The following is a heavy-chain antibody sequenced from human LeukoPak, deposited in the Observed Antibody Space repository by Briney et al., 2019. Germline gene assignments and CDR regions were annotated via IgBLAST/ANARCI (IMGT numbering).Heavy chain of an antibody. CDR2: IRDTGGRT. CDR1: GITLSNYG. CDR3: AKRGVVIRVILVGFHKEAYYFDS. J-gene: IGHJ4*02. D-gene: IGHD3-22*01. V-gene: IGHV3-23*01. Sequence: GGSLRLCCAVSGITLSNYGMTWVRQAPGKGLEWVAGIRDTGGRTNYADSVKGRFTISRDNPKNTLYLQMNSLRAEDTAVYFCAKRGVVIRVILVGFHKEAYYFDSWGQGALVTVSS.